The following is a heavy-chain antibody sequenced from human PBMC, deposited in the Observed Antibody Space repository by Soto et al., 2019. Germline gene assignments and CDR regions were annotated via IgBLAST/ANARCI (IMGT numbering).Heavy chain of an antibody. CDR3: VRGDKGGFDL. V-gene: IGHV3-74*01. D-gene: IGHD2-21*02. J-gene: IGHJ3*01. CDR1: GFTFNYYW. Sequence: EVQLVESEGGLVQRGGSLRLSCAASGFTFNYYWMHWVRQAPGQGLVWVSHIHSDGSTTTYADSVKGRFTISRDNEKNTLYLQMTSLRAEDTAVYYCVRGDKGGFDLWGQGTTVTVSS. CDR2: IHSDGSTT.